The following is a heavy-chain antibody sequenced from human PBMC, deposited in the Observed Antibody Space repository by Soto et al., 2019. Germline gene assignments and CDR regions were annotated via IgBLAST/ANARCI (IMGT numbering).Heavy chain of an antibody. J-gene: IGHJ6*02. CDR2: ISGSGGST. D-gene: IGHD6-6*01. V-gene: IGHV3-23*01. CDR3: ANCVRSSPYHYCCMDV. Sequence: GGSLRLSCAASGVSFSSYAMSWVRQAPGKGMEWVSAISGSGGSTYYADSVKGRFTISRDNSKNTLYLQMNSLRAEDTAVYYCANCVRSSPYHYCCMDVWGQGTTVTVYS. CDR1: GVSFSSYA.